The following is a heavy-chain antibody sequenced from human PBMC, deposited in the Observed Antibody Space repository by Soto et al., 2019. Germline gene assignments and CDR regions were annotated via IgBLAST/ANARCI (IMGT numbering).Heavy chain of an antibody. CDR1: GFTFSSHW. CDR3: ARAQVVAGNGGYY. D-gene: IGHD6-19*01. CDR2: INSDGSST. J-gene: IGHJ4*02. V-gene: IGHV3-74*01. Sequence: GGSLRLSCAASGFTFSSHWMHWVRQAPGKGLVWVSRINSDGSSTSYADSVKGRFTISRDNAKNTLYLQMDSLRAEDTAVYYCARAQVVAGNGGYYWGQGALVTVSS.